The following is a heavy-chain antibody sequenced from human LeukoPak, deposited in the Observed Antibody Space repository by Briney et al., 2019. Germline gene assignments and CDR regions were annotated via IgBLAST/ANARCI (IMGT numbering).Heavy chain of an antibody. CDR3: ARGVSGEP. Sequence: PGGSLRPSCAASGFTFSSFWMSWVRQAPGKGLEWVANINQDGSGKYFVDSVKGRFTISRDNAKNSLYLQMNSLRAEDTAVYYCARGVSGEPWGQGTLVTVSS. D-gene: IGHD1-14*01. CDR1: GFTFSSFW. J-gene: IGHJ5*02. CDR2: INQDGSGK. V-gene: IGHV3-7*01.